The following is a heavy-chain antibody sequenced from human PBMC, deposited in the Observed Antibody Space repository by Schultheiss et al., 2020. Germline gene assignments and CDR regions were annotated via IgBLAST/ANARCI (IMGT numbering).Heavy chain of an antibody. V-gene: IGHV4-39*07. Sequence: SETLSLTCTVSGGSISSSSYYWGWIRQPPGKGLEWIGEINHSGSTNYNPSLKSRVSISVDTSKNHFSLKLSSVTAADTAVYYCASGRRTTVTTGFDYWGQGTLVTVSS. CDR2: INHSGST. CDR3: ASGRRTTVTTGFDY. CDR1: GGSISSSSYY. D-gene: IGHD4-17*01. J-gene: IGHJ4*02.